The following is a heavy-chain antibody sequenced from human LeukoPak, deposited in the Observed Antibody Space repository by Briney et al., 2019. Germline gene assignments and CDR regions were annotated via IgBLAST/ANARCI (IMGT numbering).Heavy chain of an antibody. V-gene: IGHV4-39*02. Sequence: PSETLSLTCTVSGGSISSSSYYWGWIRQPPGKGLEWIGGIYYSGSTYYNPSLKSRVTISVDTSKNQFSLELSTVTAADTAVYYCARESVVGATGNWFDPRGPGTLVTVSS. CDR3: ARESVVGATGNWFDP. D-gene: IGHD1-26*01. CDR2: IYYSGST. CDR1: GGSISSSSYY. J-gene: IGHJ5*02.